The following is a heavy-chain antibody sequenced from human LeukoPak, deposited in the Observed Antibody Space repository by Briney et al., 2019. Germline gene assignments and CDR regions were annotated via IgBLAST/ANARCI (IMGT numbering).Heavy chain of an antibody. D-gene: IGHD1-14*01. Sequence: GASVKVSCKASGYTFTGYYMHWVRQAPGQGLEWMGWINPNSGGTNYAQKFRGRVTMTRDTSVSTAYMGLSRLRSDDTAVYYCARVTLTGGYYYYYMDVWGKGTTVTVSS. CDR3: ARVTLTGGYYYYYMDV. CDR2: INPNSGGT. CDR1: GYTFTGYY. V-gene: IGHV1-2*02. J-gene: IGHJ6*03.